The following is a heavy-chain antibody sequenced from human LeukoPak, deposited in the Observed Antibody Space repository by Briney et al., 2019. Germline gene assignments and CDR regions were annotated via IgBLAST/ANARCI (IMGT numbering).Heavy chain of an antibody. CDR1: GFTFSSYW. CDR3: ARDRYDYVWGSYRYTFDY. CDR2: ISSSSSTI. D-gene: IGHD3-16*02. J-gene: IGHJ4*02. Sequence: GGSLRLSCAASGFTFSSYWMHWVRQAPGKGLEWVSYISSSSSTIYYADSVKGRFTISRDNAKNSLYLQMNSLRDEDTAVYYCARDRYDYVWGSYRYTFDYWGQGTLVTVSS. V-gene: IGHV3-48*02.